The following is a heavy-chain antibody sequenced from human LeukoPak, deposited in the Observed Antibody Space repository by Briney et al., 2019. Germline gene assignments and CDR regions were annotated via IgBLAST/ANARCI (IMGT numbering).Heavy chain of an antibody. D-gene: IGHD3-10*01. J-gene: IGHJ1*01. CDR2: ISSSSSYI. Sequence: PGGSLRLSCAASGFTFSSYSMNWVRQAPGKGLGWVSSISSSSSYIYYADSVKGRFTISSQELTVSANEQPESRGHGCVYCARDAYYPHWGQGTLVTVSS. V-gene: IGHV3-21*01. CDR1: GFTFSSYS. CDR3: ARDAYYPH.